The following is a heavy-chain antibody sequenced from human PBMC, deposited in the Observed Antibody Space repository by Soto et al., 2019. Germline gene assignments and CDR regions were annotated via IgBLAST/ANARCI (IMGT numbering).Heavy chain of an antibody. CDR1: GSTFSSYW. D-gene: IGHD1-26*01. CDR3: ARVRQYSGSYYSHYYYGMDV. J-gene: IGHJ6*02. CDR2: INSDGSST. Sequence: PGGSLRLSCAASGSTFSSYWMHWVRQAPGKGLVWVSRINSDGSSTSYADSVKGRFTISRDNAKNTLYLQMNSLRAEDTAVYYCARVRQYSGSYYSHYYYGMDVWGQGTTVTVSS. V-gene: IGHV3-74*01.